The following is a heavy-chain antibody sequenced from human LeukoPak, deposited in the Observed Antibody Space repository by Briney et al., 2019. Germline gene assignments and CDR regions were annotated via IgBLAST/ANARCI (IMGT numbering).Heavy chain of an antibody. CDR2: ISSNGGST. V-gene: IGHV3-64D*06. CDR1: GFTFSSYA. J-gene: IGHJ6*02. D-gene: IGHD2-21*01. CDR3: VKDAYMLPHPYGMDV. Sequence: GGSLRLSCTASGFTFSSYAMYWVRQAPGKGLEYVSGISSNGGSTYYTDSVKGRFTIFRDNSKNTLYLQMSSLRAEDTAVYHCVKDAYMLPHPYGMDVWGQGTTVTVSS.